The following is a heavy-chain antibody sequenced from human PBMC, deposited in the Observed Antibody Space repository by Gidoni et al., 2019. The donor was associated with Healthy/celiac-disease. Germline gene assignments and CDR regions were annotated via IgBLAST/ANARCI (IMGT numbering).Heavy chain of an antibody. CDR2: IDPSDSYT. Sequence: EVQLVQSGAEVKKPGESLRISCKGSGYSFTSYWISWVRQMPGKGLEWMGRIDPSDSYTNYSPSFQGHVTISADKSISTAYLQWSSLKASDTAMYYCARHVHGIPPSLVTTRGWFDPWGQGTLVTVSS. CDR3: ARHVHGIPPSLVTTRGWFDP. J-gene: IGHJ5*02. D-gene: IGHD3-9*01. V-gene: IGHV5-10-1*03. CDR1: GYSFTSYW.